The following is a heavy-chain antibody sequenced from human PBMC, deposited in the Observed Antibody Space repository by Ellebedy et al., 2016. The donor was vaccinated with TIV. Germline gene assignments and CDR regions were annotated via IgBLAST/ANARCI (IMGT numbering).Heavy chain of an antibody. Sequence: GESLKISCAASGFTFSSYSMNWVRQAPGKGLEWVSYISSSGSTIYYADSVKGRFTISRDNAKNSLYLQMNSLRDEDTAVYYCARDPVGVGPAFDIWGQGTMVTVSS. V-gene: IGHV3-48*02. CDR2: ISSSGSTI. J-gene: IGHJ3*02. CDR1: GFTFSSYS. CDR3: ARDPVGVGPAFDI. D-gene: IGHD4-23*01.